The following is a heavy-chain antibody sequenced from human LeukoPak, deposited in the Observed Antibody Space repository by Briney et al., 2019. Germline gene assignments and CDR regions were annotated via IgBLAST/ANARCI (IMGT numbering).Heavy chain of an antibody. CDR1: GYTFTGYY. CDR2: INHNSGGT. Sequence: GASVEVSCKASGYTFTGYYMHWVRQAPGQGLEWMGWINHNSGGTNYAQKFQGRVTMTRDTSISTAYMELSRLRSDDTAVYYCARDRPEYYYDSSGYMVHYFDYWGEGTLVTVSS. CDR3: ARDRPEYYYDSSGYMVHYFDY. V-gene: IGHV1-2*02. D-gene: IGHD3-22*01. J-gene: IGHJ4*02.